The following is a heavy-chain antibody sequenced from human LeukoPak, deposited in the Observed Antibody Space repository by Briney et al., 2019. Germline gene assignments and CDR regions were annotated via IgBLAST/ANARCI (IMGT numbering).Heavy chain of an antibody. CDR2: IYSGGTT. Sequence: PGGSLRLSCLASGFTVSSDYMSWVRQAPGEGLEGGSVIYSGGTTFYANSMKGRFTISRDNSKNTLYLQVHSLRAEDTAVYYCARSGTITAAGLFDSWGQGTLVTVSS. D-gene: IGHD6-13*01. CDR1: GFTVSSDY. J-gene: IGHJ4*02. V-gene: IGHV3-53*01. CDR3: ARSGTITAAGLFDS.